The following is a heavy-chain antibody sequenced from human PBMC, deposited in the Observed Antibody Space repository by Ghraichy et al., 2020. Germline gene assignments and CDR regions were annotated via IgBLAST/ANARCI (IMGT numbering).Heavy chain of an antibody. Sequence: SLNISCAASGFTFSVHWMTWVRQAPGKGLEWVANIKQDGGKEYYADSVKGRFTISRDNANNLLYLQMNSLRDEDTAVYFCARGSKVVRFFYYDGMDVWGQGTTVTVSS. CDR1: GFTFSVHW. D-gene: IGHD4-23*01. J-gene: IGHJ6*02. CDR3: ARGSKVVRFFYYDGMDV. V-gene: IGHV3-7*01. CDR2: IKQDGGKE.